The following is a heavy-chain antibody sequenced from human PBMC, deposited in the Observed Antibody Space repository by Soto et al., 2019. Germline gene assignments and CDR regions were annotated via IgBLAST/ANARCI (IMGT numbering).Heavy chain of an antibody. D-gene: IGHD6-13*01. CDR3: ARDSGGSSWPPPFDY. Sequence: EVQLVESGGGLVQPGGSLRLSCAASGFTFSSYWMHWVRQAPGKGLVWVSRINSDGSRTTYADSVKGRFTISRDSAKKPVYLQMHSLRVEDTAVYYCARDSGGSSWPPPFDYWGQGTLVTVSS. CDR1: GFTFSSYW. J-gene: IGHJ4*02. V-gene: IGHV3-74*01. CDR2: INSDGSRT.